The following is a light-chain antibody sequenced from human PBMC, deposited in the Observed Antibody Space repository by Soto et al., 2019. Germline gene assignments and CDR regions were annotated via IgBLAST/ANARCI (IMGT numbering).Light chain of an antibody. J-gene: IGKJ4*01. CDR1: QSISSW. CDR2: AAS. CDR3: QQSYTNPLT. Sequence: DIQMTQSPSTLSASVGDRVTITCRASQSISSWLAWYQQKTGKAPELLIYAASYLANGVPSRFSGSGSGTYFTLPLSSLQPEDLATYYCQQSYTNPLTFGGGTKVDIK. V-gene: IGKV1-39*01.